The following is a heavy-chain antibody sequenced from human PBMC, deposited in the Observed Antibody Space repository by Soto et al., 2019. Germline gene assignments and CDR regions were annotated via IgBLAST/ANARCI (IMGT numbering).Heavy chain of an antibody. CDR2: MNPNSGNT. J-gene: IGHJ6*03. Sequence: QVQLVQSGAEVKKPGASVKVSCKASGYTFTSYDINWVRQATGQGHEWMGWMNPNSGNTGYAQKFQGRVTMTRNTSISTAYMELSSLRSEDTAVYYCARGHDGWLVPYYYMDVWGKGTTVTVSS. CDR3: ARGHDGWLVPYYYMDV. D-gene: IGHD6-19*01. CDR1: GYTFTSYD. V-gene: IGHV1-8*01.